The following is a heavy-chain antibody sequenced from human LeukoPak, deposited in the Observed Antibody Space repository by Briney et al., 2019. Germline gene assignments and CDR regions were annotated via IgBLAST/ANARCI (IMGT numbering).Heavy chain of an antibody. Sequence: GASVKVSCKASGGTFSSYAISWVRQSPGQGLEWMGGIIPIFGTANYAQKFQGRVTITTDESTSTAYMELSSLRAEDTAVYYCAKDLPLIYWGQGTLVTVSS. V-gene: IGHV1-69*05. D-gene: IGHD2-21*01. CDR3: AKDLPLIY. J-gene: IGHJ4*02. CDR2: IIPIFGTA. CDR1: GGTFSSYA.